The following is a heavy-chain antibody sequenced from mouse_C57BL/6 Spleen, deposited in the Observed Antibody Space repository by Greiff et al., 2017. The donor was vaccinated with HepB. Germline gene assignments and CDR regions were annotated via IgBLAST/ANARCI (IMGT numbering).Heavy chain of an antibody. CDR2: ISSGGSYT. D-gene: IGHD1-1*01. CDR3: ARRETTVVPFDY. CDR1: GFTFSSYG. Sequence: EVKLMESGGDLVKPGGSLKLSCAASGFTFSSYGMSWVRQTPDKRLEWVATISSGGSYTYYPESVKGRFTISRDNAKNTLYLQMSSLKSEDTAMYYCARRETTVVPFDYWGQGTTLTVSS. V-gene: IGHV5-6*02. J-gene: IGHJ2*01.